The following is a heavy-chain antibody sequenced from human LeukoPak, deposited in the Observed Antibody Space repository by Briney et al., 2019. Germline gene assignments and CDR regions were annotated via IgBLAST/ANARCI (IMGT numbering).Heavy chain of an antibody. CDR1: GYTFTGYY. CDR2: INPNSGGT. J-gene: IGHJ4*02. CDR3: VRDAIAAAGTGG. Sequence: ASVKVSCKASGYTFTGYYMHWVRQAPRQGLEWMGWINPNSGGTNYAQNFQGRVTMTRDTSISTAYMELSGLRSDDRAVYYCVRDAIAAAGTGGWGQGTLVTVSS. D-gene: IGHD6-13*01. V-gene: IGHV1-2*02.